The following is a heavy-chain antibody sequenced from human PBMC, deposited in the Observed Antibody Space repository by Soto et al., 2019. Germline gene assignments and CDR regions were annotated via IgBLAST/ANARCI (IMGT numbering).Heavy chain of an antibody. V-gene: IGHV1-3*01. J-gene: IGHJ5*02. D-gene: IGHD6-13*01. CDR3: AGEPLIAAAAGFDP. Sequence: GASVKVSCKASGYTFTSYAMHWVRQAPGQRLEWMGWINAGNGNTKYSQKFQGRVTITRDTSASTAYMELSSLVSEDTAVYYCAGEPLIAAAAGFDPWGQGTLVTVSS. CDR1: GYTFTSYA. CDR2: INAGNGNT.